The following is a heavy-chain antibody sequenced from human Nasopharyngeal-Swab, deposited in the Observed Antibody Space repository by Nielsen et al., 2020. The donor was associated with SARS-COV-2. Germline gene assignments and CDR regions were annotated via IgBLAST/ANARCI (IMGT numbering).Heavy chain of an antibody. V-gene: IGHV3-23*01. CDR3: AKETVGALDY. CDR2: VSGRGDST. CDR1: GFTFSCCA. D-gene: IGHD1-26*01. Sequence: GESLKISCAASGFTFSCCAMTWVRQAPGKGLEWVSAVSGRGDSTYYADSVKGRFTISRDNSKNTLYLQMNSLRAEDTAVYYCAKETVGALDYWGQGTLVTVSS. J-gene: IGHJ4*02.